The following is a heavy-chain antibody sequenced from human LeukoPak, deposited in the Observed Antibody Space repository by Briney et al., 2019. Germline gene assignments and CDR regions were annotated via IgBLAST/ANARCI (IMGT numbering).Heavy chain of an antibody. J-gene: IGHJ3*02. D-gene: IGHD3-10*01. CDR3: ARTMVRGVRGAFDI. CDR1: GGSISSYY. V-gene: IGHV4-59*01. Sequence: PSETLSLTCAVSGGSISSYYRSWIREPPGKGLGWIGYIYYSGSTNYTPSLKSRDTISVDMSKNQFSLKLSYVHAADTAVYYCARTMVRGVRGAFDIWGQGTMVTVSS. CDR2: IYYSGST.